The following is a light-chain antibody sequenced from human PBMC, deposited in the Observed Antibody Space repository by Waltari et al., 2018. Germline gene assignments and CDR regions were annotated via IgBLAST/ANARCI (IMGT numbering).Light chain of an antibody. J-gene: IGLJ1*01. CDR3: SSHTATVPHV. CDR1: SNDVGGYGY. CDR2: EVS. V-gene: IGLV2-14*01. Sequence: QSALTQPASVSGSPGQSITISCPGTSNDVGGYGYVSWYQQYPGKAPKLISYEVSYRPSGISTRFSGSKSGNTASLTISGLQAEDEADYYCSSHTATVPHVFGTGTRVTVV.